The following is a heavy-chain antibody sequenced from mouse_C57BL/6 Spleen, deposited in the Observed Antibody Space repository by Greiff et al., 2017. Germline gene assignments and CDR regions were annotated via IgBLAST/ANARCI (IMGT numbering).Heavy chain of an antibody. D-gene: IGHD1-1*01. V-gene: IGHV1-69*01. J-gene: IGHJ3*01. CDR2: IDPSDSYT. CDR3: ALITTVVAKGFAY. Sequence: QVQLQQPGAELVMPGASVKLSCKASGYTFTSYWMHWVKQRPGQGLEWIGEIDPSDSYTNYNQKFKGKSTLTVDKSSSTAYMQISILTSEDSAVYYCALITTVVAKGFAYWGQGTLVTVSA. CDR1: GYTFTSYW.